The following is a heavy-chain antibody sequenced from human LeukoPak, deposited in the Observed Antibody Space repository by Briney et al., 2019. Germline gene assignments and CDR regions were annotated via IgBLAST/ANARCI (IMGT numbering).Heavy chain of an antibody. V-gene: IGHV3-30*18. CDR3: AKGITMVRGPVDY. J-gene: IGHJ4*02. CDR2: ISYDGSNK. CDR1: GFTFSSYG. Sequence: GRSLRLSCAASGFTFSSYGMHWVRQAPGKGLEWVAVISYDGSNKYYADSVKGRFTISRDNSKNTLYLQMNSLRAEDTAVYYCAKGITMVRGPVDYWGRGTLVTVSS. D-gene: IGHD3-10*01.